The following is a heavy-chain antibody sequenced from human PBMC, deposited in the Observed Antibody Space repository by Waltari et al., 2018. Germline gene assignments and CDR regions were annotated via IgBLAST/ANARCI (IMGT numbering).Heavy chain of an antibody. D-gene: IGHD6-19*01. Sequence: QVQLVESGGGVVQPGRSLSLSCAASGFHFSSYAMHWVRQAPGKGLEWVAVISYDGSNKYYADSVKGRFTISRDNSKNTLYLQMNSLRAEDTAVYYCARDRSYSSGWSWAAYWGQGTLVTVSS. CDR2: ISYDGSNK. J-gene: IGHJ4*02. CDR3: ARDRSYSSGWSWAAY. CDR1: GFHFSSYA. V-gene: IGHV3-30*01.